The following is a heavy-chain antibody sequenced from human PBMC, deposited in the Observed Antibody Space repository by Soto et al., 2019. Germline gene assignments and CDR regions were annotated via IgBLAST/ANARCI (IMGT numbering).Heavy chain of an antibody. Sequence: QVQLVQSGAEVKKPGASVKVSCKASGYTFTNYGISWVRRAPGQGLEWMGWISTNTGHTDYARNLRGRVTMTTDASTTTAYMELRSLTSDDTAIYFCAREEYRQVDHWGQGTLVTVSS. V-gene: IGHV1-18*04. CDR3: AREEYRQVDH. J-gene: IGHJ5*02. D-gene: IGHD3-16*02. CDR1: GYTFTNYG. CDR2: ISTNTGHT.